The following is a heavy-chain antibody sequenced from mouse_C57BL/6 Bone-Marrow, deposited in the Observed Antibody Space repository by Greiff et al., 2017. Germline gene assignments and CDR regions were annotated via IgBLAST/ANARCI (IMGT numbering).Heavy chain of an antibody. Sequence: EVKLVESGEGLVKPGGSLKLSCAASGFTFSSYAMSWVRQTPGQRLEWVAYIISGGDYIYYADTVKGRFTISRDNARNTLYLQMGSLKSEDTDMYYCGRGLLGFDYGGQGTTLSVSS. V-gene: IGHV5S21*01. CDR3: GRGLLGFDY. CDR1: GFTFSSYA. D-gene: IGHD4-1*01. CDR2: IISGGDYI. J-gene: IGHJ2*01.